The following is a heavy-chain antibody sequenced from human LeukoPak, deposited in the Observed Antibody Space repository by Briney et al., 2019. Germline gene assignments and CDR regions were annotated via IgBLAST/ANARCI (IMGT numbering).Heavy chain of an antibody. Sequence: ASVKVSCKASGYTFTSYGISWVPGAPGQGREGMRWISAYNGNTTYAQTLQARVNITTHTSTSTAYKALRSLRSGGTAVYYRALVEWEASAGDYYYYYMDVWGKGTTVSVS. CDR3: ALVEWEASAGDYYYYYMDV. D-gene: IGHD1-26*01. CDR2: ISAYNGNT. CDR1: GYTFTSYG. J-gene: IGHJ6*03. V-gene: IGHV1-18*01.